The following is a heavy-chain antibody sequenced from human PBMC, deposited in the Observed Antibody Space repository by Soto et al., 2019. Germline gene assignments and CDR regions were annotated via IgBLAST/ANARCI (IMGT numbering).Heavy chain of an antibody. CDR2: TGTSSSDI. D-gene: IGHD6-13*01. CDR1: EFNFRSYS. J-gene: IGHJ6*03. Sequence: EVQLVESGGGLVKPGGSLRLSCAASEFNFRSYSMNWVRQAPGKGVEWVSSTGTSSSDIYYADSVKGRFTISRDNAKNSLYLQMSSLRAEDTALYYCATAIVPEIAAAGHYYYYMDVWRKGTTVTVSS. CDR3: ATAIVPEIAAAGHYYYYMDV. V-gene: IGHV3-21*01.